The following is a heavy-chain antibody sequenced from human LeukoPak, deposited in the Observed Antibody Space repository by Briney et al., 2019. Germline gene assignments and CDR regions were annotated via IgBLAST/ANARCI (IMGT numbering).Heavy chain of an antibody. J-gene: IGHJ4*02. D-gene: IGHD6-19*01. CDR3: AKIVSGWYQEFGYFDY. CDR1: GFTFSSYW. Sequence: PGGSLRLSCAASGFTFSSYWMSWVRQAPGKGLEWVSAISGSGGSTYYADSVKGRFTISRDNSKNTLYLQMNSLRAEDTAVYYCAKIVSGWYQEFGYFDYWGQGTLVTVSS. CDR2: ISGSGGST. V-gene: IGHV3-23*01.